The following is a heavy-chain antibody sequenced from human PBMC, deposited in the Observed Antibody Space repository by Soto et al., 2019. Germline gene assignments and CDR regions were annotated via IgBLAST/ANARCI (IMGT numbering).Heavy chain of an antibody. D-gene: IGHD3-9*01. V-gene: IGHV1-8*01. Sequence: ASMKVSCKASGYTFTSYDINWVRQATGQGLEWMGWMNPNSGNTGYAQKFQGRVTMTRNTSISTVYMELSSLRSEYTAVYYCARLTETGYSTTFDPWGQGTLVTVSS. CDR2: MNPNSGNT. J-gene: IGHJ5*02. CDR3: ARLTETGYSTTFDP. CDR1: GYTFTSYD.